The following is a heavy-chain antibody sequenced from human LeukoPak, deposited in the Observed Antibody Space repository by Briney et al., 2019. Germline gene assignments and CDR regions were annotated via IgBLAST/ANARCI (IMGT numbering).Heavy chain of an antibody. D-gene: IGHD6-13*01. CDR1: GFTFSSYW. CDR2: IKQDGSEE. J-gene: IGHJ4*02. V-gene: IGHV3-7*01. Sequence: GGSLRLSCAASGFTFSSYWMSWVRQAPGKGLEWVANIKQDGSEEYYVDSVKGRFTISRDNAKNSLYLQMNSLRAEDTSVYYCAREWQGGIAAAGTRIEGDYWGQGTLVAVSS. CDR3: AREWQGGIAAAGTRIEGDY.